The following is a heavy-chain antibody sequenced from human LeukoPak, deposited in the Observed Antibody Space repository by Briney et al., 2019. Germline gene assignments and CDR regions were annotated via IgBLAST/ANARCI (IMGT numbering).Heavy chain of an antibody. CDR1: GFTFSSYG. CDR2: ISYDGSNK. V-gene: IGHV3-30*18. D-gene: IGHD5-18*01. J-gene: IGHJ4*02. Sequence: GGSLRLSCAASGFTFSSYGMHWVRQAPGKGLEWVAVISYDGSNKYYADSVKGRFTISRDNSKNTLYLQMNSLRAEDTALYYCAKDPTHVDTAMGDYWGQGTLVTVSS. CDR3: AKDPTHVDTAMGDY.